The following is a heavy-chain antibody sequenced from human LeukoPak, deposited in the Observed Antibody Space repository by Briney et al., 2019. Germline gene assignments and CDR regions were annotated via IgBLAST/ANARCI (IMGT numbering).Heavy chain of an antibody. CDR3: ATINDYDIWEGILGY. CDR2: FDPEDGET. CDR1: GYTLTVLS. Sequence: ASVKVSCKVSGYTLTVLSMHWVRQAPGKGLEWMGGFDPEDGETIYAQKFQGRVTMTEDTSTDTAYMELSSLRSEDTAVYYCATINDYDIWEGILGYWGQGTLVTVSS. J-gene: IGHJ4*02. V-gene: IGHV1-24*01. D-gene: IGHD3/OR15-3a*01.